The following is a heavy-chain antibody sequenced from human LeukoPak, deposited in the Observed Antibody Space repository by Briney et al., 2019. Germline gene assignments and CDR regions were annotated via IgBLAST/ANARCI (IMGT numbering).Heavy chain of an antibody. CDR1: GYTFTSYG. V-gene: IGHV1-18*01. D-gene: IGHD3-16*02. CDR2: ISAYNGDT. J-gene: IGHJ4*02. Sequence: ASVKVSCKASGYTFTSYGISWVRQAPGQGLEWMGWISAYNGDTDYAQKLQGRVTMTTDTSTSTAYMELRSLRSDDTAVYYCARKLSWGELSDYWGQGTLVTVSS. CDR3: ARKLSWGELSDY.